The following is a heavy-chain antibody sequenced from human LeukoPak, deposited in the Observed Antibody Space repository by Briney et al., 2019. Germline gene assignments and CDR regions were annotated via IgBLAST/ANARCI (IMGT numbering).Heavy chain of an antibody. CDR3: ANSPMILDGHY. D-gene: IGHD3-22*01. V-gene: IGHV3-7*01. J-gene: IGHJ4*01. Sequence: GGSLRLSCAASGFAFSLYWMTWVRQAPGKGLEWVANINPDGTKTSYADFVEGRFTISRDNAKNLLYLQMRSLRAGDTAVYYCANSPMILDGHYWGHGTLVTVSS. CDR2: INPDGTKT. CDR1: GFAFSLYW.